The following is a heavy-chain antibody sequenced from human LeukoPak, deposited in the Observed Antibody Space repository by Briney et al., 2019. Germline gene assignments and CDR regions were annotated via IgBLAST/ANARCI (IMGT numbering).Heavy chain of an antibody. V-gene: IGHV4-34*01. CDR3: AGPNFAAGMGYYFDY. J-gene: IGHJ4*02. D-gene: IGHD6-13*01. Sequence: SETLSLTCAVYGGPFSGYYWSWIRQPPGKGLERIGEVNHSGSTNYNPSLKSRVTISVDTSKNQFSLKLSSVTAADTAVYYCAGPNFAAGMGYYFDYWGQGTLVTVSS. CDR1: GGPFSGYY. CDR2: VNHSGST.